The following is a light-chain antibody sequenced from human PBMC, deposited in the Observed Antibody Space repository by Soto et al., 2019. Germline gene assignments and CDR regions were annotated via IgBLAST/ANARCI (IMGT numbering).Light chain of an antibody. J-gene: IGKJ3*01. CDR1: QGSSNY. Sequence: DIQMTQSPSSLSASVGDRVAITCRASQGSSNYLAWYQQKPGKVPKLLIYAASPLQSGVPSRFSGSGSGTHFTLTISSLQPEDVATYYCQKYNSAPSTFGPGTKVYIK. CDR3: QKYNSAPST. CDR2: AAS. V-gene: IGKV1-27*01.